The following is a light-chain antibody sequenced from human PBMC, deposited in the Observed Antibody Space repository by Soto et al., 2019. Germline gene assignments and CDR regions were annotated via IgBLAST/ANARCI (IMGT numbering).Light chain of an antibody. V-gene: IGKV3-15*01. CDR3: QQYKDWPPET. CDR1: QSVTSN. CDR2: GAS. Sequence: IVMTQSPATLSVSPGERATLSCRASQSVTSNLAWYQQKPGQAHRLLVYGASTRATGIPARFSGSGSGTEFTPTISSLQSEDFAVYYCQQYKDWPPETFGQGTKVDIK. J-gene: IGKJ1*01.